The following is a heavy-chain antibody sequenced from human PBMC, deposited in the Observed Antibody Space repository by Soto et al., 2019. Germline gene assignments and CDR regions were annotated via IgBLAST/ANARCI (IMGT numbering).Heavy chain of an antibody. CDR1: GGSFSGYH. CDR3: ARLPASDYSDPHDY. Sequence: SETLSLTCGVYGGSFSGYHWNWIRQAPGKGLEWIGEINHSGSSSNPSLKGRATISADMSQNQFSLKLTSVTAADTAVYYWARLPASDYSDPHDYWGQGTVVTVSS. V-gene: IGHV4-34*04. J-gene: IGHJ4*02. CDR2: INHSGSS. D-gene: IGHD4-17*01.